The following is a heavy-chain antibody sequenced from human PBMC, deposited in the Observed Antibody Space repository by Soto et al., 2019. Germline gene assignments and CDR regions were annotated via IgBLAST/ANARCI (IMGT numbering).Heavy chain of an antibody. Sequence: VQLLESGGDLIQPGGSLRLSCAASGFSFSSYPMSWVRQAPGKGLEWVAAISGAGVSTYYADSVRGRFTISRENSKNTLYLQMSSLRAEDTALYYCAKDHFTSGGTFWFDPWGQGTLVTVSS. CDR2: ISGAGVST. D-gene: IGHD6-13*01. CDR3: AKDHFTSGGTFWFDP. J-gene: IGHJ5*02. V-gene: IGHV3-23*01. CDR1: GFSFSSYP.